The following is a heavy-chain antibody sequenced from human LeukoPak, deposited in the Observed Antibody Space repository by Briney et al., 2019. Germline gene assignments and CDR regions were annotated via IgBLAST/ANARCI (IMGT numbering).Heavy chain of an antibody. D-gene: IGHD6-19*01. CDR1: GGSISSYY. V-gene: IGHV4-59*01. CDR3: ARGSAGTALDY. Sequence: SETLSLTCTVSGGSISSYYWSWIRQPPGKGLERIGYIYYSGSTNYNPSLKSRVTISVDTSKNQFSLKLSSVTAADTAVYYCARGSAGTALDYWGQGTLVTVSS. J-gene: IGHJ4*02. CDR2: IYYSGST.